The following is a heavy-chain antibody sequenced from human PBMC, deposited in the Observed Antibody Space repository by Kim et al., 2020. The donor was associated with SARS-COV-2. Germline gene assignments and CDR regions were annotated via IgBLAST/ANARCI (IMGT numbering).Heavy chain of an antibody. V-gene: IGHV4-34*01. CDR2: INHSGST. CDR3: VFGDSSGWPDY. J-gene: IGHJ4*02. Sequence: SETLSLTCAVYGGSFSGYYWSWIRQPPGKGLEWIGEINHSGSTNYNPSLKSRVTISVDTSKNQFSLKLSSVTAADTAVYYCVFGDSSGWPDYWGQGTLVTVSS. CDR1: GGSFSGYY. D-gene: IGHD6-19*01.